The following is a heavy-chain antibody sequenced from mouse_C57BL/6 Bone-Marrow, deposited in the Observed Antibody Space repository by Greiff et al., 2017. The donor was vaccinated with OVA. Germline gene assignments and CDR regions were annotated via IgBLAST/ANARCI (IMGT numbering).Heavy chain of an antibody. Sequence: QVQLQQSGAELVRPGTSVKVSCKASGYAFTNYLIEWVKQRPGQGLEWIGVINPGSGGTNYNEKFKGKATLTADKSSSTAYMQLSSLTSEDSAVYFCARGRYYLDYWGQGTTLTVSS. CDR1: GYAFTNYL. CDR3: ARGRYYLDY. J-gene: IGHJ2*01. V-gene: IGHV1-54*01. CDR2: INPGSGGT.